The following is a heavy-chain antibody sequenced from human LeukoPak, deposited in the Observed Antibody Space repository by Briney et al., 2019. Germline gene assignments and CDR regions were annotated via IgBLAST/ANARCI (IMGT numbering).Heavy chain of an antibody. V-gene: IGHV4-59*01. J-gene: IGHJ4*02. CDR2: IYYSGST. CDR1: GGSISSYY. D-gene: IGHD6-19*01. Sequence: PSETLSLTCTVSGGSISSYYWSWIRQPPGKGLEWIGYIYYSGSTNYNPSLKSRVTISVDTSKNQFSLKLSSVTAADTAVYYCARATSSGGWQFFDYWGQGTLVTVSS. CDR3: ARATSSGGWQFFDY.